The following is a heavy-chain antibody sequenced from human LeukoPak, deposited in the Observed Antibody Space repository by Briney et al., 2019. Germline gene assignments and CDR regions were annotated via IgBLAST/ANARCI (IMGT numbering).Heavy chain of an antibody. J-gene: IGHJ6*03. D-gene: IGHD3-16*01. CDR1: GDSVSSNSAA. Sequence: SQTLSLTCAISGDSVSSNSAAWNWIRQSPSRGLEWLGRTYYRPKWYNDYAVSVKSRITINPDTSKDQFSLQLNSVTPDDTAVYYCARAPEGGYYYYYYMDVWGKGTTVTVSS. CDR2: TYYRPKWYN. V-gene: IGHV6-1*01. CDR3: ARAPEGGYYYYYYMDV.